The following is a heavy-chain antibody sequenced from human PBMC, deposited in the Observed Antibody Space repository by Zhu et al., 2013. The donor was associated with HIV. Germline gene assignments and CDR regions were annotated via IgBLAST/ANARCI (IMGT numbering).Heavy chain of an antibody. Sequence: QVQLVQSGAEVKKPGSSVKVSCKASGGTFSSYAISWVRQAPGQGLEWMGGIIPIFGTANYAQKFQGRVTITADESTSTAYMELSSLRSEDTAVYYCATRSPPGIAAAGVRGAFDIWAKGQWSPSLQ. D-gene: IGHD6-13*01. V-gene: IGHV1-69*01. CDR3: ATRSPPGIAAAGVRGAFDI. J-gene: IGHJ3*02. CDR1: GGTFSSYA. CDR2: IIPIFGTA.